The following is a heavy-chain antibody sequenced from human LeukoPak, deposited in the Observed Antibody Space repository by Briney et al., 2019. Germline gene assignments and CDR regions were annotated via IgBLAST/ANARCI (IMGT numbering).Heavy chain of an antibody. CDR2: IYPGDSDT. J-gene: IGHJ4*02. CDR1: GYSFTSYW. Sequence: GESLKISCKGSGYSFTSYWIDWVRQMPGKGLEWMGIIYPGDSDTRYSPSFQGQVTISADKFISTAYLQWSSLKASDTAMYYCARSTYYYDSSGYYYVYWGQGTLVTVSS. D-gene: IGHD3-22*01. V-gene: IGHV5-51*01. CDR3: ARSTYYYDSSGYYYVY.